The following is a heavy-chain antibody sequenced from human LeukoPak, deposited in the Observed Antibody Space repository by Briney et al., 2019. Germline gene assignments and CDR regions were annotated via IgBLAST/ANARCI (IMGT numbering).Heavy chain of an antibody. CDR2: IKSKTDGRKP. V-gene: IGHV3-15*01. J-gene: IGHJ6*03. CDR3: TTDSYSYGRGNYYYDYSMDV. CDR1: GFAFRKAW. Sequence: GGGLRLSCPASGFAFRKAWLRWVRPAPGKGGEWVSRIKSKTDGRKPHYAPPVKGRFTITRDEAKDTLYLQMNSLKTEDTAVYYCTTDSYSYGRGNYYYDYSMDVWGKGTTVTVSS. D-gene: IGHD5-18*01.